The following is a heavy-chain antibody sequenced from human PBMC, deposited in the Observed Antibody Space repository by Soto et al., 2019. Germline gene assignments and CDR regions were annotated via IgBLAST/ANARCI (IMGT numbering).Heavy chain of an antibody. CDR1: GFTFSSYS. J-gene: IGHJ4*02. Sequence: EVQLVESGGGLVQPGGSLRLSCVASGFTFSSYSMVWVRQAPGKGLEWVSYIFTTGTTIYYADSVKGRFTVSRDNATNSLFLLLNSLRDEDTAVYYCARDKDLAFDNWGQGTLVTVSS. V-gene: IGHV3-48*02. CDR2: IFTTGTTI. CDR3: ARDKDLAFDN.